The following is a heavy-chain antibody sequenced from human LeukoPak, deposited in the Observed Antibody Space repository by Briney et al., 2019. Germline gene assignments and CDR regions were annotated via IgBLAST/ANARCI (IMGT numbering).Heavy chain of an antibody. CDR1: GFTFSSYA. Sequence: PGGSLRLSCAASGFTFSSYAMHWVRQAPGKGLEWVAVISYDGSSKYYADSVKGRFTISRDNSKNTLYLQMDSLRAEDTAVYYCAKDAFVLLWFGEQNSYYFDYWGQGTLVTVSS. D-gene: IGHD3-10*01. J-gene: IGHJ4*02. CDR2: ISYDGSSK. CDR3: AKDAFVLLWFGEQNSYYFDY. V-gene: IGHV3-30-3*01.